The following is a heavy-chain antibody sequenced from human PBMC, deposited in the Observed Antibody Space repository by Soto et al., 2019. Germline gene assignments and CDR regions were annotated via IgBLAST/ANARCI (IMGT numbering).Heavy chain of an antibody. J-gene: IGHJ4*01. D-gene: IGHD3-3*01. Sequence: GGSLRLSCAASGFTFSSYWMHWVRRAPGEGLVWVSHIDPNGSPTHYADSVKGRFTISRDNAKNTLYLQMNNLRAEDTGVYYCASLSATIDYWGHGTLVTVSS. V-gene: IGHV3-74*01. CDR2: IDPNGSPT. CDR1: GFTFSSYW. CDR3: ASLSATIDY.